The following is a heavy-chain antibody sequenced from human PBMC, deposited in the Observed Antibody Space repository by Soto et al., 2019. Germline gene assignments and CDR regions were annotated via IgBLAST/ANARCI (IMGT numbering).Heavy chain of an antibody. V-gene: IGHV4-39*01. CDR2: IYYSGST. Sequence: TSETLSLTCTVSGGSISSSSYYWGWIRQPPGKRLEWIGSIYYSGSTYYNPSLKSRVTISVDTSKNQFSLKLSSVTAADTAVYYCARQSYLMIVVVPTWFDSWGQGTLVTVSS. J-gene: IGHJ5*01. D-gene: IGHD3-22*01. CDR3: ARQSYLMIVVVPTWFDS. CDR1: GGSISSSSYY.